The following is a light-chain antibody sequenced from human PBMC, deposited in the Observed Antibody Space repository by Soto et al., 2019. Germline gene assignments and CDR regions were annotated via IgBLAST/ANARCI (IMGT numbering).Light chain of an antibody. CDR1: SSDVGSHNL. J-gene: IGLJ7*01. CDR3: CSYGGSRAV. Sequence: QSALTQPASVSGSPGQSITISCTVNSSDVGSHNLVSWYQQHPGQAPKLMIYEVSKRPLGVSTRFSASKSGNTASLTISGLQAEDEADYYCCSYGGSRAVFGGGTQLTVL. CDR2: EVS. V-gene: IGLV2-23*02.